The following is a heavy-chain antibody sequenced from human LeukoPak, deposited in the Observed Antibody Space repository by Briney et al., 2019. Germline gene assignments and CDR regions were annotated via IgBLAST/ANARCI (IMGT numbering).Heavy chain of an antibody. D-gene: IGHD3-3*01. V-gene: IGHV3-30*19. CDR3: ARGAYDFWSGYYTAPPTHFDY. J-gene: IGHJ4*02. CDR2: IWYDGSNK. CDR1: GFTFSSYG. Sequence: PGRSLRLSCAASGFTFSSYGMHWVRQAPGKGLEWVAVIWYDGSNKYYADSVKGRFTISRDNSKNTLYLQMNSLRAEDTAVYYCARGAYDFWSGYYTAPPTHFDYWGQGTLVTVSS.